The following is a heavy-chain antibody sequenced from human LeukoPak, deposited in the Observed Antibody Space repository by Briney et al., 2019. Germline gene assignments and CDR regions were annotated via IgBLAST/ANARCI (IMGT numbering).Heavy chain of an antibody. CDR3: VYGGGYFQH. V-gene: IGHV3-20*04. D-gene: IGHD4-23*01. CDR2: LNWNGGST. CDR1: GFTFNDYG. J-gene: IGHJ1*01. Sequence: GGSLRLSCAASGFTFNDYGMTWVRQAPGMGLEWVCGLNWNGGSTGYADSVKGRFTIPRDNAKNSLYLQMNSLGAEDTAVYYCVYGGGYFQHWGQGTLVTVSS.